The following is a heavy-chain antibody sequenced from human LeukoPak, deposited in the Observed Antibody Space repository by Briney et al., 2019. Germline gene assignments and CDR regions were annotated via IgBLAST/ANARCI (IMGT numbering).Heavy chain of an antibody. D-gene: IGHD1-26*01. CDR3: AKPASGGSYPDAFDI. CDR1: GYTFTSYG. Sequence: ASVKVSCKASGYTFTSYGISWVRQAPGQGLEWMGWISAYNGNTNYAQKLQGRVTMTTDTSTSTAYMELRSLRSDDTAVYYCAKPASGGSYPDAFDIWGQGTMVTVSS. CDR2: ISAYNGNT. V-gene: IGHV1-18*01. J-gene: IGHJ3*02.